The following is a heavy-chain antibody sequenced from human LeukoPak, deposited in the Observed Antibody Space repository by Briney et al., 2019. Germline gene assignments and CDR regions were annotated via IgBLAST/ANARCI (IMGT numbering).Heavy chain of an antibody. CDR1: GGSISSGGYY. V-gene: IGHV4-31*03. D-gene: IGHD3-22*01. J-gene: IGHJ4*02. CDR3: ARVPDHYDSSGYYYYFDY. Sequence: SETLSLTCTVSGGSISSGGYYWSWIRQHPGKGLEWIGYIYYSGSTYYNPSLKSRVTISVDTSKNQFSLKLSSVTAADTAVYYCARVPDHYDSSGYYYYFDYWGQGTLVTVSS. CDR2: IYYSGST.